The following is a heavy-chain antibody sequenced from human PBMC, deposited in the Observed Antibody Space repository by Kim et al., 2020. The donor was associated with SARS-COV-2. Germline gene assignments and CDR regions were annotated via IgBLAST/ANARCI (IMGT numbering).Heavy chain of an antibody. CDR1: GGSISNYY. CDR3: ARVGSGIAAADY. Sequence: SETLSLTCTVSGGSISNYYWSWIRQPPGKGLEWIGYIYYSGTTNYNPSLKSRVTISVDTSKNQFSLKLSSVTTADTAVYFCARVGSGIAAADYWGQGTLVTVSP. V-gene: IGHV4-59*01. J-gene: IGHJ4*02. D-gene: IGHD6-13*01. CDR2: IYYSGTT.